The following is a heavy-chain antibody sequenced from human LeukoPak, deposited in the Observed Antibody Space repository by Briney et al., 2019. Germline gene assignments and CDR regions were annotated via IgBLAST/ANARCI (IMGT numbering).Heavy chain of an antibody. CDR2: IYPGDSDT. Sequence: GESLKISCKGSGYSFTSYWIGWVRQMPGKGLEWVGIIYPGDSDTRYSPSFQGQVTISADKSISTAYLQWSSLKASDTAMYYCARLIQATQAPDYSNSIDYWGQGTLVTVSS. V-gene: IGHV5-51*01. J-gene: IGHJ4*02. D-gene: IGHD4-11*01. CDR3: ARLIQATQAPDYSNSIDY. CDR1: GYSFTSYW.